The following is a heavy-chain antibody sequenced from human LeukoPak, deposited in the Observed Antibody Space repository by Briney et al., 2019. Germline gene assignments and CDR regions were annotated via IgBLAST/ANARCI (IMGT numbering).Heavy chain of an antibody. CDR3: ARATYSSGWDYYYYYMDV. D-gene: IGHD6-19*01. J-gene: IGHJ6*03. CDR2: IYYSGST. V-gene: IGHV4-39*07. CDR1: GGSVSRSPYY. Sequence: SETLSLTCTVSGGSVSRSPYYWGWIRQPPGKGLEWIGNIYYSGSTYYSPSLKSRVTISVDTSKNQFSLKLSSVTAADTAVYYCARATYSSGWDYYYYYMDVWGKGTTVTVSS.